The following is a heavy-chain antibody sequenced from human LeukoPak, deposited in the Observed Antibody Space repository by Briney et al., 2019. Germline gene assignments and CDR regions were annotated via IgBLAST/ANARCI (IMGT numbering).Heavy chain of an antibody. CDR1: DGSISSYY. CDR2: IYYSGST. V-gene: IGHV4-59*12. Sequence: PSETLSLTCTVSDGSISSYYWSWIRQPPGKGLEWIGYIYYSGSTNYNPSLKSRVTISVDKSKKQFSLNLSSVTAADTAVYYCVTNSIGYCSGGNCYQVSDSWGQGSLVTVSS. D-gene: IGHD2-15*01. J-gene: IGHJ4*02. CDR3: VTNSIGYCSGGNCYQVSDS.